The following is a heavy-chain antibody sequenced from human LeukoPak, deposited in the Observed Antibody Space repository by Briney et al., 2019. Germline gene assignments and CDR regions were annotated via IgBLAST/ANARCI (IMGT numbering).Heavy chain of an antibody. CDR2: ISGSGGST. CDR3: AKAGDFWSGYYYYYYGVDV. Sequence: PGASLRLSCAASGFTFSNYAMTWVRQAPGKGLEWVSAISGSGGSTYYADSVKGRFTISRDNSKNTLYLQMNSRRAEDTAVYYCAKAGDFWSGYYYYYYGVDVWGQGTTVTVSS. CDR1: GFTFSNYA. J-gene: IGHJ6*02. D-gene: IGHD3-3*01. V-gene: IGHV3-23*01.